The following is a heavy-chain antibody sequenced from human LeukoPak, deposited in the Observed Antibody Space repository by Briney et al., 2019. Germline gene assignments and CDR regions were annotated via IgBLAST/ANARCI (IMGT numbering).Heavy chain of an antibody. J-gene: IGHJ4*02. V-gene: IGHV3-30*03. CDR2: ISFDGSNK. D-gene: IGHD3-16*02. CDR3: ARGTKTVTPPDY. Sequence: PGRSLRPSCAASGFTFSSYAMHWVRQAPGKGLGWVADISFDGSNKFYAEFVKGRFTISRDNSKNTLYLQMNSLRAEDTAVYYCARGTKTVTPPDYWGQGTLVTVSS. CDR1: GFTFSSYA.